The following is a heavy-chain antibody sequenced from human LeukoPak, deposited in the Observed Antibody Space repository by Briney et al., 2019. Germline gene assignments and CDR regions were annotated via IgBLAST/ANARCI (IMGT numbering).Heavy chain of an antibody. V-gene: IGHV4-59*01. D-gene: IGHD3-10*01. J-gene: IGHJ5*02. CDR3: ARVTYYYGSGSPNWFDP. CDR1: GGSISSYY. Sequence: SETLSLTCTVSGGSISSYYWSWIRQPPGKGLEWIGYIYYSGSTNYNPSLKSRVTISVDTSKDQFSLKLSSVTAADTAVYYCARVTYYYGSGSPNWFDPWGQGTLVTVSS. CDR2: IYYSGST.